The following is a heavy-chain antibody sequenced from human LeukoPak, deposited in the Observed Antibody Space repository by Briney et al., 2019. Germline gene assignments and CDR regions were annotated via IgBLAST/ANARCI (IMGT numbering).Heavy chain of an antibody. CDR2: INPNSGGT. J-gene: IGHJ4*02. V-gene: IGHV1-2*02. CDR1: EYTFTGYY. CDR3: AREVPYDTSVYYQPFDY. D-gene: IGHD3-22*01. Sequence: ASVKVSCKASEYTFTGYYMHWVRQAPGQGLEWMGWINPNSGGTNYAQKLQGRVTMTTDTSTSTAYMELRSLRSDDTAVYYCAREVPYDTSVYYQPFDYWGQGTLVTVSS.